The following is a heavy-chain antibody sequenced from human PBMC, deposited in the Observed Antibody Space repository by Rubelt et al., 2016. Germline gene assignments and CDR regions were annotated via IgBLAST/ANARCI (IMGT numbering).Heavy chain of an antibody. CDR1: GFTVGSNY. V-gene: IGHV3-53*01. J-gene: IGHJ6*02. CDR2: IYSGGST. CDR3: ARDLANYGMDV. Sequence: AASGFTVGSNYMSWVRQAPGKGLEWVSVIYSGGSTYYADSVKGRFTISRENSKNTLYLQMNSLRAEDTAVYYCARDLANYGMDVWGQGTTVTVSS. D-gene: IGHD3-3*02.